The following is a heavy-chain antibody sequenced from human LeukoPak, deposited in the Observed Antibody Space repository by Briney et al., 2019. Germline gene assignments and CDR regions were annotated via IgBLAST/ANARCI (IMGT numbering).Heavy chain of an antibody. CDR1: GFSLSTSGVG. D-gene: IGHD5-12*01. CDR2: IYWDDDK. CDR3: AHRGRGYSGYDYEGDWFDP. Sequence: SGPTLVKPTQTLTLTCTFSGFSLSTSGVGVGWIRQPPGKALEWLALIYWDDDKRYSPSLESRLTITKDTSKNQVVLTMTNMDPVDTATYYCAHRGRGYSGYDYEGDWFDPWGLGTLVTVSS. J-gene: IGHJ5*02. V-gene: IGHV2-5*02.